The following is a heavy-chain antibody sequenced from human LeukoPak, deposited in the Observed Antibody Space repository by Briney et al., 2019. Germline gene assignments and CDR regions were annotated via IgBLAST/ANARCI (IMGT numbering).Heavy chain of an antibody. V-gene: IGHV6-1*01. J-gene: IGHJ6*02. D-gene: IGHD3-9*01. CDR1: GDSVSSNSAA. CDR3: ARAYYDILTGYYERDYYYYSGMDV. CDR2: TYYRSKWYN. Sequence: SQTLSLTCAISGDSVSSNSAAWNWIRQSPSRGLEWLGRTYYRSKWYNDYAVSVKSRITINPDTSKNQFSLQLNSVTPEDTAVYYCARAYYDILTGYYERDYYYYSGMDVWGQGTTVTVSS.